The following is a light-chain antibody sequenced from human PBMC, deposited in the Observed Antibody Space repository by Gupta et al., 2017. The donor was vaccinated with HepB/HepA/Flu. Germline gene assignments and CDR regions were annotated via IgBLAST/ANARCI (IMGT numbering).Light chain of an antibody. CDR1: NIGSKS. CDR3: QVWDSSSDHRGV. CDR2: DDS. J-gene: IGLJ2*01. V-gene: IGLV3-21*03. Sequence: SYVLTQPPSVSVAPEKTARITCGGNNIGSKSVHWYQQKPGQAPVLVVYDDSDRPSGIPERFSGSNSGNTATLTISRAEAGDEADYYCQVWDSSSDHRGVFGGGTKLTVL.